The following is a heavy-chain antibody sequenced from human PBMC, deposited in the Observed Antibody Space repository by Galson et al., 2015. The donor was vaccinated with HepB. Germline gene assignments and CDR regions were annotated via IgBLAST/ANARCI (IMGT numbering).Heavy chain of an antibody. Sequence: SLRLSCAVAGFSFRSYGMHWVRQAPGKGLEWVAVTSYDGSYKYHADSVKGRFTISRDNSKNTLYLQMNSLRSEDTAVYYCAKEDDSSGKAFDYWGQGTLVTVSS. D-gene: IGHD3-22*01. J-gene: IGHJ4*02. CDR3: AKEDDSSGKAFDY. V-gene: IGHV3-30*18. CDR1: GFSFRSYG. CDR2: TSYDGSYK.